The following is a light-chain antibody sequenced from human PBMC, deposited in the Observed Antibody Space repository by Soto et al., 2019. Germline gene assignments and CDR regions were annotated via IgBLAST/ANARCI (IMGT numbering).Light chain of an antibody. J-gene: IGLJ2*01. V-gene: IGLV2-14*01. CDR2: EVS. Sequence: QSVLTQPASVSGSPGQSITISCTGTSSDVGGYNYVSWYQQHPGKAPKLMIYEVSNRPSGVSNRFSGSKSGNTASLTISGLQAEDDADYYCSSYTSSSTLVFGGGTKVTGL. CDR1: SSDVGGYNY. CDR3: SSYTSSSTLV.